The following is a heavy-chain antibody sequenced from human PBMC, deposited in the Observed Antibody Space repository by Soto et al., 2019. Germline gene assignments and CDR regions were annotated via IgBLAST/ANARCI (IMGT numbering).Heavy chain of an antibody. CDR2: ISSNGGST. CDR3: ARDGLRQYAFDI. D-gene: IGHD4-17*01. CDR1: GFTFSSYA. J-gene: IGHJ3*02. V-gene: IGHV3-64*01. Sequence: EVQLVESGGGLVQPRGSLRLSCAASGFTFSSYAMHWVRQAPGKGLEYVSAISSNGGSTHYANSVKGRFTISRDNSKNTLYLQMGSLRAEDMAVYYCARDGLRQYAFDIWGQGTMVTVSS.